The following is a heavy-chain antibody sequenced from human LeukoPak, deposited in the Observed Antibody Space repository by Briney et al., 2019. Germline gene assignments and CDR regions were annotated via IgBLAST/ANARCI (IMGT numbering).Heavy chain of an antibody. CDR3: ARDIAARGSHYYMDV. CDR2: IYYSGST. J-gene: IGHJ6*03. Sequence: SETLSLTCTVSGGSISSSSYYWGWIRQPPGKGLEWIGSIYYSGSTYYNPSLKSRVTISVDTSKNQFSLKLSSVTAADMAVYYCARDIAARGSHYYMDVWGKGTTVTVSS. CDR1: GGSISSSSYY. D-gene: IGHD6-6*01. V-gene: IGHV4-39*07.